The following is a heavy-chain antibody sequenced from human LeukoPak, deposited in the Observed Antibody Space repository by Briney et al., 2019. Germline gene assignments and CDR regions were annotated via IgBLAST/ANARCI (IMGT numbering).Heavy chain of an antibody. CDR2: ITRSSIYI. D-gene: IGHD3-22*01. Sequence: PGGSLRLSCAASGFTFSSYSMNWVRQAPGKGLEWVSSITRSSIYIYYADSVKGRFTISRDNAKNSLYLQMNSLRAEDTAVYYCARGPIVVVISQYFDYWGQGTLVTVSS. V-gene: IGHV3-21*01. J-gene: IGHJ4*02. CDR1: GFTFSSYS. CDR3: ARGPIVVVISQYFDY.